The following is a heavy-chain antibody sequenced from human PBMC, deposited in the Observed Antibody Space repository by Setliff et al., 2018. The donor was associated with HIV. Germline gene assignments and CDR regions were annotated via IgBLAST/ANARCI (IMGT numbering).Heavy chain of an antibody. D-gene: IGHD3-10*01. V-gene: IGHV3-7*04. CDR2: IDRDGSET. CDR1: RFTFNDYW. Sequence: GGSLRLSCVASRFTFNDYWMSWVRQAPGKGLEWVANIDRDGSETNYVDSVKGRFTIFRDNAKSSMYLQMNSLRAEDTAIYYCARAMNHYGSGTFEYYYYMDVWGKGTTVTVS. J-gene: IGHJ6*03. CDR3: ARAMNHYGSGTFEYYYYMDV.